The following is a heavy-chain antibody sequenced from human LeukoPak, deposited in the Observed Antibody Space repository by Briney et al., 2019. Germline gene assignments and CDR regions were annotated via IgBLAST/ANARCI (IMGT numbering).Heavy chain of an antibody. V-gene: IGHV3-23*01. CDR3: ASHAGQLLWFGELSGWYFDY. J-gene: IGHJ4*02. D-gene: IGHD3-10*01. Sequence: PGGSLRLSCAASGFTFSSYAMSWVRQAPGKGLEWVSAISGSGGSTYYADSVKGRFTISRDNSKNTLYLQMNSLRAEDTAVYYCASHAGQLLWFGELSGWYFDYWGQGTLATVSS. CDR1: GFTFSSYA. CDR2: ISGSGGST.